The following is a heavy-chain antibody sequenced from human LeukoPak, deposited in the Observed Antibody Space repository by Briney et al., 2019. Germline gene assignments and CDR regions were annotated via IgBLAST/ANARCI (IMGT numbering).Heavy chain of an antibody. Sequence: GGSLRLSCAASGFSFSSYSMNWVRQAPGKGLEWISYISSSSSSIWYADSVKGRFTISRDNDKNSLSLQMNSPRDEDTAVYFCAREKGWAFDYWGQGTLVTVSS. J-gene: IGHJ4*02. CDR3: AREKGWAFDY. D-gene: IGHD6-19*01. V-gene: IGHV3-48*02. CDR2: ISSSSSSI. CDR1: GFSFSSYS.